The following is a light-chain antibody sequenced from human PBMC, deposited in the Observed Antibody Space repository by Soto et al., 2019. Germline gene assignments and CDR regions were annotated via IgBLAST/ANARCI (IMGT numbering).Light chain of an antibody. CDR3: QQYDDSRQVWT. V-gene: IGKV3-20*01. J-gene: IGKJ1*01. CDR1: QSVSRNY. Sequence: EVILTQSPGTLSLSPGERATLSCRASQSVSRNYLAWYQHKPGQAPTLLMYDTYIRATGIPDRFSGSGSVTDFTLTISSLEPEDFAVYYCQQYDDSRQVWTFGQGTKV. CDR2: DTY.